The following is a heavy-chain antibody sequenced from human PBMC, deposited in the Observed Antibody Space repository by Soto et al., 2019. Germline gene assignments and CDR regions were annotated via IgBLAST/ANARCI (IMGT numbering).Heavy chain of an antibody. V-gene: IGHV3-33*01. J-gene: IGHJ3*02. CDR1: GFTFSSYG. CDR2: MWYDGSNK. CDR3: ARDRSSGWYCDAFDI. D-gene: IGHD6-19*01. Sequence: GGSLRLSCAASGFTFSSYGMHWVRQAPGKGLEGVAVMWYDGSNKYYADSVKGRFTISRDNSKNTLYLQMNSLRAEDTAVYYCARDRSSGWYCDAFDIWGQGTMVTVSS.